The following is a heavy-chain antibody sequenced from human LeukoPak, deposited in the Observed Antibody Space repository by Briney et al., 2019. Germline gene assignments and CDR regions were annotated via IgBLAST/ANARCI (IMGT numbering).Heavy chain of an antibody. V-gene: IGHV3-23*01. D-gene: IGHD2/OR15-2a*01. CDR3: AKRGVVIRVILVGFHKEAYYFDS. CDR2: ISGSGGST. Sequence: GGSLRLSCAVSGITLSNYGMSWVRQAPGKGLEWVAGISGSGGSTNYADSVKGRFTISRDNPKNTLFLQMDSLRAEDTAVYFCAKRGVVIRVILVGFHKEAYYFDSWGQGALVTVSS. J-gene: IGHJ4*02. CDR1: GITLSNYG.